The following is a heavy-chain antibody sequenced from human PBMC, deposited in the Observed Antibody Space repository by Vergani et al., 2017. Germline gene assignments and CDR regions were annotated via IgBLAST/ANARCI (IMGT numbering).Heavy chain of an antibody. CDR3: AKDIISMWFGENNWFDP. V-gene: IGHV3-9*01. Sequence: EVQLVESGGGLVQPGRSLRLSCAASGFTFDDYAMHWVRQAPGKGLEWVSGISWNSNNIGYAASVKGRFTISRDNAKNSLYLQMNSLRSEDTALYYCAKDIISMWFGENNWFDPWGQGTLVTVSS. J-gene: IGHJ5*02. CDR1: GFTFDDYA. CDR2: ISWNSNNI. D-gene: IGHD3-10*01.